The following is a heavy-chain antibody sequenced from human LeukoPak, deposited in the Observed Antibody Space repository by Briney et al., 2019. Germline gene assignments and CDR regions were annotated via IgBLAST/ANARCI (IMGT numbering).Heavy chain of an antibody. CDR2: ISAYNGNT. D-gene: IGHD2-15*01. J-gene: IGHJ4*02. CDR1: GYTFTSYG. Sequence: ASVKVSCKASGYTFTSYGISWVRQAPGQGLEWMGWISAYNGNTSYAQKLQGRVTMTTDTSTSTAYMELRSLRSDDTAVYYCALNRGGYCSGGSCHGFDYWGQGTLVTVSS. V-gene: IGHV1-18*01. CDR3: ALNRGGYCSGGSCHGFDY.